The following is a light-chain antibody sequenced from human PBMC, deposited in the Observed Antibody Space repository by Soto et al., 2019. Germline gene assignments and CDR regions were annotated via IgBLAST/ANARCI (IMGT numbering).Light chain of an antibody. CDR1: ALSKQY. Sequence: SYELTQPPSVSVSPGQTARITCSGDALSKQYAYWYQQKPGQAPVLVIYKDSERPSGIPERFSGSSSGATVTLTISGVQAEDEADYYCQSTDSSDPYPVVFGGGTKLTVL. CDR3: QSTDSSDPYPVV. J-gene: IGLJ2*01. V-gene: IGLV3-25*03. CDR2: KDS.